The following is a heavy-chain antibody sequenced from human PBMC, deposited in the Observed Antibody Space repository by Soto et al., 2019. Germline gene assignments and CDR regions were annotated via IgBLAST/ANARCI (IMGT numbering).Heavy chain of an antibody. CDR1: GGTFSSYA. V-gene: IGHV1-69*13. Sequence: GASVKVSCXASGGTFSSYAISWVRQAPGQGLEWMGGIIPIFGTANYAQKFQGRVTITADESTSTAYMELNSLRAEDTAVYYCARSSGGSGKLWNYYGMDVWGQGTTVTVSS. CDR3: ARSSGGSGKLWNYYGMDV. J-gene: IGHJ6*02. D-gene: IGHD3-10*01. CDR2: IIPIFGTA.